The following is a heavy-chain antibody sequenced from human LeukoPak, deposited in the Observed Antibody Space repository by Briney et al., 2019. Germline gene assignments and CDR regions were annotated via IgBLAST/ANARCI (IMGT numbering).Heavy chain of an antibody. Sequence: ASMKVSCKASGGTFSSYAISWVRQAPGQGLERMGRIIPIFGIANYAQKFQGRVTITADKSTSTAYMELSSLRSEDTAVYYCASLLTTGNWFYYYGMDVWGQGTTVTVSS. D-gene: IGHD3-16*01. CDR3: ASLLTTGNWFYYYGMDV. CDR2: IIPIFGIA. J-gene: IGHJ6*02. CDR1: GGTFSSYA. V-gene: IGHV1-69*04.